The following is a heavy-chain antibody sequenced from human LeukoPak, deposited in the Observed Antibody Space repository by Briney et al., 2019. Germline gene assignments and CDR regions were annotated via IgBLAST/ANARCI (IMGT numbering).Heavy chain of an antibody. CDR2: FYPEDGET. V-gene: IGHV1-24*01. CDR1: GYTLTELS. J-gene: IGHJ4*02. D-gene: IGHD2-2*01. CDR3: ATRVACSSTSCYSFDY. Sequence: VASVKVSCMVSGYTLTELSMHWVRQAPGKGREWMGGFYPEDGETIYAQKFQGRVTMTEDTSTATAYMELSGLRSEDTAVYYCATRVACSSTSCYSFDYWGQGTLVTVSS.